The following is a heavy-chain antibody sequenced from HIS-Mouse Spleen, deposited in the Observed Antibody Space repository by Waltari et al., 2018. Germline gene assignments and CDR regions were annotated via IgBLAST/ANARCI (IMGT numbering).Heavy chain of an antibody. J-gene: IGHJ6*02. D-gene: IGHD6-13*01. CDR1: GGSISSSSYY. V-gene: IGHV4-39*01. CDR2: IYYRGST. Sequence: QLQLQESGPGLVKPSETLSLTCTVSGGSISSSSYYWGWIRQPPGKGLEWIGSIYYRGSTNHNPSLTGRVTISVDTSKTQFSLKLSSVTAADTAVYYCASQRGSSWYYYYYGMDVWGQGTTVTVSS. CDR3: ASQRGSSWYYYYYGMDV.